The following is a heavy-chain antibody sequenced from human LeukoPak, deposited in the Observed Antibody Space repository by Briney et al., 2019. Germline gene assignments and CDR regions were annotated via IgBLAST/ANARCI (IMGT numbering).Heavy chain of an antibody. V-gene: IGHV3-21*01. CDR2: ISSSSAYI. J-gene: IGHJ5*02. CDR1: GFTFSSYS. Sequence: PGGSLRLSCAASGFTFSSYSMNWVRQAPGRGLEWVSSISSSSAYIYYADSVKGRFTISRDNAKNSLYLQMNSLRAEDTAVYFCARTTVTPSWSDPWGQGTLVTVSS. CDR3: ARTTVTPSWSDP. D-gene: IGHD4-17*01.